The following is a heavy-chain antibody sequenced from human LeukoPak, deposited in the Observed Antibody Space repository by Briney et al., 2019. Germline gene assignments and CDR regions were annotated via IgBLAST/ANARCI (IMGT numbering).Heavy chain of an antibody. Sequence: ASVKVFCKASGYTFTSFAMNWVRQAPGQGLEWMGWINTSTGNPTYAQGFTGRFVFSLDTSVSTAYLQISSLKAEDTAVYYCARGDSYYDSSAYPGGDYWGQGTLVTVSS. D-gene: IGHD3-22*01. V-gene: IGHV7-4-1*02. J-gene: IGHJ4*02. CDR2: INTSTGNP. CDR1: GYTFTSFA. CDR3: ARGDSYYDSSAYPGGDY.